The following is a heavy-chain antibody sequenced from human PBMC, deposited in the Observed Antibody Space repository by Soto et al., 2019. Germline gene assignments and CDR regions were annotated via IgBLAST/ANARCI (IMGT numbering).Heavy chain of an antibody. CDR3: ARIRGYWYGLDV. V-gene: IGHV3-23*01. CDR1: GFPLSTHG. CDR2: ITGTGGNT. D-gene: IGHD2-8*02. J-gene: IGHJ6*02. Sequence: GGSLRLSCAASGFPLSTHGMTWVRQAPGKGLEWVSAITGTGGNTYYVDSVKGRFTSSRDNSKNMLYLQVNSLRVEDTAVYYCARIRGYWYGLDVWGQGTTVTVSS.